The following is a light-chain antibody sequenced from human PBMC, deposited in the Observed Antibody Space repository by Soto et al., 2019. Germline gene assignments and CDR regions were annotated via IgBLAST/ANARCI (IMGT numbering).Light chain of an antibody. CDR2: WAS. Sequence: DIVMTQSPDSLAVSLGERATINCKSSQSVLYSSNNENYLVWYQQKPGQPPKLLIYWASTRESGVPDRFSGSGSGTDFTLTISSLHAEDVAVYYCQQYYSTPYTFGQGTKLEIK. CDR1: QSVLYSSNNENY. CDR3: QQYYSTPYT. J-gene: IGKJ2*01. V-gene: IGKV4-1*01.